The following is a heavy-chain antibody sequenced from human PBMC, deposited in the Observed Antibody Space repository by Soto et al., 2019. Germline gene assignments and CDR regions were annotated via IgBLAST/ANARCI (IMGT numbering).Heavy chain of an antibody. V-gene: IGHV3-21*01. D-gene: IGHD1-20*01. Sequence: PGGSLRLSCAASGFTFSSYSMNWVRQAPGKGLEWVSSISSSSYIYYADSVKGRFTISRDSAKNSLYLQMNSLRAEDTAVYYCATTPVWYGMDVWGQGTTVTVSS. CDR2: ISSSSYI. J-gene: IGHJ6*02. CDR1: GFTFSSYS. CDR3: ATTPVWYGMDV.